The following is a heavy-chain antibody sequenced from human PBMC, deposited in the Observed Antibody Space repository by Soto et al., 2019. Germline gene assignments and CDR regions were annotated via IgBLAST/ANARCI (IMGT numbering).Heavy chain of an antibody. V-gene: IGHV4-59*01. CDR1: GGSISSYY. Sequence: QVQLQESGPGLVKPSETLSLTCTVSGGSISSYYWSWIRQPPGKGLEWIGYIYYSGSTNYNPSLKSRVTISGDTSKNQCSLKLSSVTAADTAVYYCAREGHYYDSSGYQNWFDPWGQGTLVTVSS. CDR3: AREGHYYDSSGYQNWFDP. D-gene: IGHD3-22*01. CDR2: IYYSGST. J-gene: IGHJ5*02.